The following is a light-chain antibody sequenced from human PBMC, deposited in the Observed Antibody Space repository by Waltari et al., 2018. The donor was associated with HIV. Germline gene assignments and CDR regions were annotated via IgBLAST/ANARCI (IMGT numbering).Light chain of an antibody. CDR1: PTISDW. V-gene: IGKV1-5*03. CDR2: KAS. Sequence: DIQMPQSPSTLSASVGDRVTTTCRASPTISDWLAWYQQKPGSAPNLLIYKASDLETGVPSRFSGSGSGTEFTLTISGLQPGDSANYFCQQYNIYPYTFGQGTKVEIK. CDR3: QQYNIYPYT. J-gene: IGKJ1*01.